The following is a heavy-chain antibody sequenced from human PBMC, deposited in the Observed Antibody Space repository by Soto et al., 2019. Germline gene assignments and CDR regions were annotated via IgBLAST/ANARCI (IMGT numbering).Heavy chain of an antibody. V-gene: IGHV1-18*01. CDR1: GYTFTNFG. D-gene: IGHD3-16*01. Sequence: QVQLVQSGAEVKKPGASVKVSCKASGYTFTNFGISWVRQAPGQGLEWMGWISAYNGNTNYAQNFQGRVTMTTDTSTSTADLALRMLRSDEAAVYCWGIGGTPIAYWGQGTLVTVSS. CDR3: GIGGTPIAY. J-gene: IGHJ4*02. CDR2: ISAYNGNT.